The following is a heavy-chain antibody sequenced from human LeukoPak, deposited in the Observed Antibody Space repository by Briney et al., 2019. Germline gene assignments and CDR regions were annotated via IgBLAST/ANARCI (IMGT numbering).Heavy chain of an antibody. D-gene: IGHD3-22*01. V-gene: IGHV4-31*03. CDR1: GGSISSGGYY. CDR3: ARLYYYESSGYWNYFVY. J-gene: IGHJ4*02. Sequence: SETLSLTCTVSGGSISSGGYYWSWIRQHPGKGLEWIGNLYNSGTTYYNPSLKSRVTVSVDTSKNQFSLKLSSVTAADTAMYYCARLYYYESSGYWNYFVYWGQGTLVTIPS. CDR2: LYNSGTT.